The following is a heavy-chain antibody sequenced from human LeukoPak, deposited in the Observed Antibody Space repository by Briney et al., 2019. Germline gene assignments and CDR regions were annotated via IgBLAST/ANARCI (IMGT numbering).Heavy chain of an antibody. CDR2: IYTSGST. V-gene: IGHV4-4*07. D-gene: IGHD3-22*01. Sequence: PSETLSLTCTVSGGSISSYYWSWIRQPAGKGLEWIGRIYTSGSTNYNPSLKSRVTMSVDTSKNQFSLKLSSVTAADPAVYYCARINRNYYDSSGYYSSYYYYYIDVWGKGTTVTVSS. CDR1: GGSISSYY. J-gene: IGHJ6*03. CDR3: ARINRNYYDSSGYYSSYYYYYIDV.